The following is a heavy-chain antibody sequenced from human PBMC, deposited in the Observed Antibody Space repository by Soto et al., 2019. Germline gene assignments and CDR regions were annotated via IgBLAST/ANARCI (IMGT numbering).Heavy chain of an antibody. D-gene: IGHD2-2*01. CDR2: IYYSGST. Sequence: PSETLSLTCTVSGGSISSYYWSWIRQPPGKGLEWIGYIYYSGSTNYNPSLKSRVTISVDTSKNQFSLKLSSVTAADTAVYYCARRALGYCSSTSCPSLYYYYYMDVWGKGTTFTVSS. J-gene: IGHJ6*03. CDR1: GGSISSYY. CDR3: ARRALGYCSSTSCPSLYYYYYMDV. V-gene: IGHV4-59*08.